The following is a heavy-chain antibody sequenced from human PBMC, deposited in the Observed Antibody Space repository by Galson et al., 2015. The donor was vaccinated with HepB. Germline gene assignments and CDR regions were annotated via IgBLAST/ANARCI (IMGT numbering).Heavy chain of an antibody. CDR1: GFTFDDSA. J-gene: IGHJ4*02. CDR3: AKANYCSGGSCYHFAY. Sequence: SLRLSCAASGFTFDDSAMHWVRQAPGKGLEWVSGISWNSGSIGYADSVKGRFTISRDNAKNSLYLQMNSLRAEDTALYYCAKANYCSGGSCYHFAYWGQGTLVTVSS. D-gene: IGHD2-15*01. V-gene: IGHV3-9*01. CDR2: ISWNSGSI.